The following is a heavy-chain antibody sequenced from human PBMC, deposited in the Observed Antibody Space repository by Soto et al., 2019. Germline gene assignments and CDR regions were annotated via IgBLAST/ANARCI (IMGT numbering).Heavy chain of an antibody. D-gene: IGHD3-3*01. J-gene: IGHJ6*02. CDR1: GFSLSNARMG. V-gene: IGHV2-26*01. CDR3: AGGFLEWLSNYYYGMDV. CDR2: IFSNDEK. Sequence: SGPTLVNPTETLTLTCTVSGFSLSNARMGVSWIRQPPGKALEWLAHIFSNDEKSYSTSLKSRLTISKDTSKSQVVLTMTNMDPVDTATYYCAGGFLEWLSNYYYGMDVWGQGTTVTVSS.